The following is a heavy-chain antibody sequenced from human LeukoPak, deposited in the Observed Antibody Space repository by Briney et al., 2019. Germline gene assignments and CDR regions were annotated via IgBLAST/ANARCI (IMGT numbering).Heavy chain of an antibody. Sequence: GGSLRLSCAASGFIFRNYWMSWIRQAPGKGLEWVANIKEDGSEKYYVESVKGRFTISRDNAKNSLYLQMSSLRAEDTAVYYCARGVIIRGRLDPWGQGTLVTVSS. V-gene: IGHV3-7*01. CDR3: ARGVIIRGRLDP. J-gene: IGHJ5*02. CDR1: GFIFRNYW. CDR2: IKEDGSEK. D-gene: IGHD3-16*02.